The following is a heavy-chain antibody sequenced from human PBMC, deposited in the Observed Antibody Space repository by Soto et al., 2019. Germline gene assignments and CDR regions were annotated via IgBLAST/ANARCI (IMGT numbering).Heavy chain of an antibody. J-gene: IGHJ5*02. CDR1: GFSLTTSGVG. CDR2: IYGDDDK. V-gene: IGHV2-5*02. CDR3: ANNPSSSTNWYVRDYGFDP. D-gene: IGHD6-13*01. Sequence: QITLNESGPALVKPTQTLTLTCTFSGFSLTTSGVGVHWLRQPPGKALEWLAVIYGDDDKRNNRSLETRLTKPKHTSKTQVVLTMTNMDPPDTVTYERANNPSSSTNWYVRDYGFDPWGQGTLVTVSS.